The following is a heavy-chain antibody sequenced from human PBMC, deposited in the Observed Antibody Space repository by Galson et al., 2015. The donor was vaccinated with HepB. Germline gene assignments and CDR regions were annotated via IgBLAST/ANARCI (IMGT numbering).Heavy chain of an antibody. J-gene: IGHJ4*02. CDR1: GGSFSGYY. V-gene: IGHV4-34*01. CDR2: INHRGST. CDR3: ARGPRGGATYPHPY. D-gene: IGHD5-12*01. Sequence: SETLSLTCAVYGGSFSGYYWSWIRQPPVKGLEWIGEINHRGSTNYNPSLKSRVTLSVDPSKNQFSLKLSSVTAADTAVYYCARGPRGGATYPHPYWGQGTLVTVSS.